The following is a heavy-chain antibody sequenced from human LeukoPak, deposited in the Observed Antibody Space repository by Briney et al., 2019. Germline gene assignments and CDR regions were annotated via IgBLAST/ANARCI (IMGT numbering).Heavy chain of an antibody. V-gene: IGHV4-39*06. D-gene: IGHD3-10*01. Sequence: SETLSLTCSVSGDSIIGYYWGWIRQPPGKGLEWIGNIYYTGNTYYNSSLKSRVTISRDTSKKQFTLNLFSVTAADTAMYYCTRANGYGLINYWGQGTLVTVSS. CDR2: IYYTGNT. CDR1: GDSIIGYY. CDR3: TRANGYGLINY. J-gene: IGHJ4*02.